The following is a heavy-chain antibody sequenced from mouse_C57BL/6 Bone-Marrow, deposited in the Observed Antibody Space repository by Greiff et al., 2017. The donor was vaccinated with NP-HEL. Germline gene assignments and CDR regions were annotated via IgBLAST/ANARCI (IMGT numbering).Heavy chain of an antibody. V-gene: IGHV1-39*01. CDR3: SGIGFWFKRVDWYFDV. J-gene: IGHJ1*03. CDR2: IYPNYGTT. CDR1: GYSFTDYH. Sequence: LQQSGPELVKPGASVKIPCKAPGYSFTDYHMNLVKQSNGKSPEWVGVIYPNYGTTSYNQKFKGKATLTVHQYYSTAYMQHNSLTAEDYAVYYYSGIGFWFKRVDWYFDVWGTGATVTVA. D-gene: IGHD2-2*01.